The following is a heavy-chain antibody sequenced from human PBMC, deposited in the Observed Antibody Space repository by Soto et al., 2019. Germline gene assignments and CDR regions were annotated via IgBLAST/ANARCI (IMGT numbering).Heavy chain of an antibody. CDR1: GGTFSSYA. CDR2: IIPIFGTA. J-gene: IGHJ6*02. D-gene: IGHD3-3*01. CDR3: AITYYDFWSGSGSYYGMDV. Sequence: VASVKVSCKASGGTFSSYAISWVRQAPGQGLEWMGGIIPIFGTANYAQKFQGRVTITADESTSTAYMELSSLRSEDTAVYYCAITYYDFWSGSGSYYGMDVWGQGTTVTVSS. V-gene: IGHV1-69*13.